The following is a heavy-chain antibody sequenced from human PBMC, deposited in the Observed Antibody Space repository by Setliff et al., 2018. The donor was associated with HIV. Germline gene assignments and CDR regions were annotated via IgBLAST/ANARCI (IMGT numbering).Heavy chain of an antibody. J-gene: IGHJ6*02. CDR3: ARGQKMYFMITMLGGYYYYHMDV. CDR2: IIPVVDAP. V-gene: IGHV1-69*06. D-gene: IGHD3-10*02. Sequence: GASVKVSCKASGGSFNILGFTWVRQAPGQGLEWVGGIIPVVDAPIYAQRFQGRVVITADKSTGTAYMQLSSLKFEDTAVYYCARGQKMYFMITMLGGYYYYHMDVWGQGTTVTVSS. CDR1: GGSFNILG.